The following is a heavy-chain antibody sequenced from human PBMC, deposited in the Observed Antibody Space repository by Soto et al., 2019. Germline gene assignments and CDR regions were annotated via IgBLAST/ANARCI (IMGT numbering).Heavy chain of an antibody. D-gene: IGHD2-21*02. J-gene: IGHJ2*01. Sequence: QVQLVQSGAEVKKPGSSVKVSCKAPGGIFSTYAISWVRQAPGQGLEWMGGIIPVSGTTNYAQKIQDRVTITADESTSTVYMDLRSLRSDDTGVYYCARDGPTSAEVATLRGPWYFDLWGRGTVITISS. CDR3: ARDGPTSAEVATLRGPWYFDL. V-gene: IGHV1-69*01. CDR1: GGIFSTYA. CDR2: IIPVSGTT.